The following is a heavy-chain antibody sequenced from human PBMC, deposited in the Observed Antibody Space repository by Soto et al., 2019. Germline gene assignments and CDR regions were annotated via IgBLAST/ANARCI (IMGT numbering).Heavy chain of an antibody. CDR3: ARGGDPRYCSSTSCRLPDY. CDR1: GYTFTGYY. CDR2: INPNSGGT. V-gene: IGHV1-2*04. Sequence: ASVKVSCKASGYTFTGYYMHWVRQAPGQGLEWMGWINPNSGGTNYAQKFQGWVTMTRDTSISTAYMELSRLRSDDTAVYYCARGGDPRYCSSTSCRLPDYWGQGTLVTVSS. D-gene: IGHD2-2*01. J-gene: IGHJ4*02.